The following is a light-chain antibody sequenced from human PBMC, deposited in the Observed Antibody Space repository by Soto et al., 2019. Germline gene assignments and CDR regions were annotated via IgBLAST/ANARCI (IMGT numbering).Light chain of an antibody. CDR1: SGSIASNY. CDR2: EDN. J-gene: IGLJ2*01. CDR3: QSCDSSTVV. Sequence: NFMLTQPHSVSESPGKTVTISCTRSSGSIASNYVQWYQQRPGSAPTPVIYEDNERPSGVPDRFSGSIDSSSNSASLTISGLKTDDEADYYCQSCDSSTVVFGGGTKLTVL. V-gene: IGLV6-57*04.